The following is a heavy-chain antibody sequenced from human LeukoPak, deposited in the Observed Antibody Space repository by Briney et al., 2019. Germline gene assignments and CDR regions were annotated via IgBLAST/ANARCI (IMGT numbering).Heavy chain of an antibody. D-gene: IGHD6-19*01. V-gene: IGHV3-23*01. J-gene: IGHJ4*02. CDR2: ISSSGGAT. Sequence: GGSLRLSCAASGVTLSSYAMSWARQAPGKGLEWVSAISSSGGATYYVDSVKGRFTISRDNSKSTLYLQMNSLRAEDTAVYYCAKVGSSGWYKYYFDYWGQGTLVTVSS. CDR1: GVTLSSYA. CDR3: AKVGSSGWYKYYFDY.